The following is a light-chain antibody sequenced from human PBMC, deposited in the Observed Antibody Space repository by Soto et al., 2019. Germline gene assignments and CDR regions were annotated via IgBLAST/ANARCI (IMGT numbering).Light chain of an antibody. CDR3: QQFYATPPT. V-gene: IGKV4-1*01. CDR1: QSILYRSNTKSY. CDR2: WAS. J-gene: IGKJ1*01. Sequence: IVMIQSPDSLAVSLGERATIYCRSNQSILYRSNTKSYLAWYQQKPRQPPKLLINWASTRESGVPERFSGSGSGTDFTLTISSLQADDVAVYYCQQFYATPPTFGQGTKVDIK.